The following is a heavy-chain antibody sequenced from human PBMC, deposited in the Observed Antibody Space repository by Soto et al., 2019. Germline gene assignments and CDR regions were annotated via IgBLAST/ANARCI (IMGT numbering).Heavy chain of an antibody. Sequence: SETLSLTCAVYGGSFSGYYWSWIRQPPGKGLEWIGEINHSGSTNYNPSLKSRVTMTRDTSTSTVYMELSSLRSEDTAVYYCARDKVPYGDYEYYYYYMDVWGKGTTVTVSS. V-gene: IGHV4-34*10. J-gene: IGHJ6*03. CDR2: INHSGST. CDR3: ARDKVPYGDYEYYYYYMDV. CDR1: GGSFSGYY. D-gene: IGHD4-17*01.